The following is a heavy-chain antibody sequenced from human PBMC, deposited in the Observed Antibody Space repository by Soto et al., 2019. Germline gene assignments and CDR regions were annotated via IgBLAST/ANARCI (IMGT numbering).Heavy chain of an antibody. J-gene: IGHJ3*02. Sequence: QVQLVQSGAEVKKPGASVKVSCKASGYTFTAYAIHWVRQAPGQRLEWMGRINAGNGNTKYSQKFQGRVTITRDTSASTAYMELSSLRSEDTAVYYCARVGLRAFDIWGQGTMVTVSS. CDR3: ARVGLRAFDI. V-gene: IGHV1-3*01. CDR1: GYTFTAYA. D-gene: IGHD2-21*02. CDR2: INAGNGNT.